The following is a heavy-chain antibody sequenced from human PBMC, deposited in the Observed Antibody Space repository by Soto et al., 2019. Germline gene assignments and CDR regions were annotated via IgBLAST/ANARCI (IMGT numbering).Heavy chain of an antibody. Sequence: QITLKESGPTLVKPTQTLTLTCTYSGFSLSTSGVGVGWIRQPPGKALEWLALIYWDDDKRYSPSLKSRLTITKDTSKNQVGLTMSNMAPVDTATYYCAHIGGGDCYSCYYYGMDVWGQGTTVTVSS. CDR2: IYWDDDK. J-gene: IGHJ6*02. CDR1: GFSLSTSGVG. CDR3: AHIGGGDCYSCYYYGMDV. V-gene: IGHV2-5*02. D-gene: IGHD2-21*02.